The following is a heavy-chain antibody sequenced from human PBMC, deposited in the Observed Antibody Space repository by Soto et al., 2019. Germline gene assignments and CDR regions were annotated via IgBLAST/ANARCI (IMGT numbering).Heavy chain of an antibody. CDR1: RFTLNNYA. CDR3: AKQAGYSSDTFDY. V-gene: IGHV3-23*01. J-gene: IGHJ4*02. D-gene: IGHD6-19*01. Sequence: VGSLRFSCAPSRFTLNNYAMSWVRQAPGKGLEWVSIFSGGGGSTYYADSVIGRLTISRDNSKKTVHLQINSLRVEDTAVYYCAKQAGYSSDTFDYWGQGT. CDR2: FSGGGGST.